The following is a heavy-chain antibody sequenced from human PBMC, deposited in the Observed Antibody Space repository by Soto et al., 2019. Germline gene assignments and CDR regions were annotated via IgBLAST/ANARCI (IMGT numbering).Heavy chain of an antibody. Sequence: QVQLVESGGGVVQPGRSLRLSCAASGFTFSSYGMHWVRQAPGKGLEWVAVISYDGSNKYYADSVKGRFTISRDNSKNTLYLQMTNLRAEDTAVYYCAKLGTESSGYYADLDYWGQGTLVTVSS. V-gene: IGHV3-30*18. CDR2: ISYDGSNK. J-gene: IGHJ4*02. D-gene: IGHD3-22*01. CDR1: GFTFSSYG. CDR3: AKLGTESSGYYADLDY.